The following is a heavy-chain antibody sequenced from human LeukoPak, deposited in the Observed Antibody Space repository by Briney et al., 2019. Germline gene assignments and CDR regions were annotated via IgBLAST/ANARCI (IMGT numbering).Heavy chain of an antibody. CDR1: GFTVSSNY. Sequence: GGSLRLSCAASGFTVSSNYMSWVRQAPGKGLEWVSVIYSGGSTYYADSVKGRFTISRDNSKNTLYLQMNSLRAEDTAVYYCARDHYDVGWFDPWGQGTLVTVSS. V-gene: IGHV3-66*01. CDR3: ARDHYDVGWFDP. J-gene: IGHJ5*02. CDR2: IYSGGST. D-gene: IGHD3-22*01.